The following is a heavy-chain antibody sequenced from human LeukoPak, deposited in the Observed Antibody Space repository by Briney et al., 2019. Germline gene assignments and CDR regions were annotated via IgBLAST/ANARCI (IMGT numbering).Heavy chain of an antibody. J-gene: IGHJ4*02. CDR2: ISSSGSTI. Sequence: PGGSLRLSCAASGFTFSSYEMNWVRQAPGKGLEGVSYISSSGSTIYYADSVKGRFTISRDNAKNSLYLQMNSLRAEDTAVYYCARVGNPFDYRGQGTLVTVSS. V-gene: IGHV3-48*03. CDR1: GFTFSSYE. CDR3: ARVGNPFDY. D-gene: IGHD1-26*01.